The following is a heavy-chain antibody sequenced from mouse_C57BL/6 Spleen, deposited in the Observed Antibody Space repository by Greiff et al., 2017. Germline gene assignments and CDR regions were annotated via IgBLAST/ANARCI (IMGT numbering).Heavy chain of an antibody. CDR1: GYAFTNYL. D-gene: IGHD1-1*02. CDR3: ARFGNYYAMDY. Sequence: VQLQQSGAELVRPGTSVKVSCKASGYAFTNYLIEWVKQRPGQGLEWIGVINPGSGGTNYNEKFKGKATLTADKSSSTAYMQLSSLTSEDSAVYFCARFGNYYAMDYWGQGTSVTGSS. CDR2: INPGSGGT. J-gene: IGHJ4*01. V-gene: IGHV1-54*01.